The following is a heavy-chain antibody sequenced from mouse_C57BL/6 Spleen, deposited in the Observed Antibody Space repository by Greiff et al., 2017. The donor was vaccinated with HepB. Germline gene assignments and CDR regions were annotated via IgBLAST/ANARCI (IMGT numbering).Heavy chain of an antibody. CDR1: GFSLSTFGMG. J-gene: IGHJ2*01. CDR3: TRMYYSNPFDY. V-gene: IGHV8-8*01. Sequence: QVQLKESGPGILQPSQTPSLTCSFSGFSLSTFGMGVGRIRQPSGKGLEWLAHIWWVDDKYYNPALKSRLTISKDASKNQVFLKIANVDTEDTATYYGTRMYYSNPFDYWGQGTTLTVSS. CDR2: IWWVDDK. D-gene: IGHD2-5*01.